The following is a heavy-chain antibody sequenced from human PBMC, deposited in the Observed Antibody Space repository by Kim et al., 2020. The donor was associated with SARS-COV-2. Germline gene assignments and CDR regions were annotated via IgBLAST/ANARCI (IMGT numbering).Heavy chain of an antibody. Sequence: GGSLRLSCAGSGFTFSSYSMNWVRQAPGKGLEWISSISSSSSFIYYADSVTGRFTITRDNARASLYLQMNSLRAEDTAVYYCARVLTSGWSYFDYWGQGTLVTVSS. D-gene: IGHD6-19*01. V-gene: IGHV3-21*04. CDR1: GFTFSSYS. J-gene: IGHJ4*02. CDR3: ARVLTSGWSYFDY. CDR2: ISSSSSFI.